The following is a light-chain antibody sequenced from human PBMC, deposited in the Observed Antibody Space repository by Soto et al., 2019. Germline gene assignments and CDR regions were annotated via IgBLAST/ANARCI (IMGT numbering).Light chain of an antibody. CDR2: GVS. CDR1: QSVGSTY. Sequence: EIVLTQSPGTLSLSPGERATLSCRASQSVGSTYLAWYQQKGGQAPKLLIYGVSSRATGIPDRFSGSGSGTDFTLTISRLEPEDVAVYYCQQYGTSPLTFGPGTRVDI. CDR3: QQYGTSPLT. J-gene: IGKJ3*01. V-gene: IGKV3-20*01.